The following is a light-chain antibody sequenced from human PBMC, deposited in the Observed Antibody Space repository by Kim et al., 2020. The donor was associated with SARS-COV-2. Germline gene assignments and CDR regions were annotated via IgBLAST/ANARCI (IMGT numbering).Light chain of an antibody. V-gene: IGKV1-5*01. CDR3: QQYKSVTWT. Sequence: DRDTISFRASENIRSWWAWYQQKPGRNPKGLCYETSNVESGVPSRFSGSGSGTQYTLTINSLQPDVSSIYYCQQYKSVTWTFGHRTKVDIK. J-gene: IGKJ1*01. CDR1: ENIRSW. CDR2: ETS.